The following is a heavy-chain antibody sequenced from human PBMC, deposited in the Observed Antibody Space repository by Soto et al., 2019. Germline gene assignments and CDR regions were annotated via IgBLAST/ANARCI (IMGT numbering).Heavy chain of an antibody. Sequence: GGSLRLSCAASGFTFSSYSMNWVRQAPGKGLEWVSYISSSSSTIYYADSVKGRFTISRDNAKNSLYLQMNSLRDEDTAVYYCATTGGYCSSTSCPGGFYYYYGMDVWGQGTTVTVSS. CDR1: GFTFSSYS. CDR2: ISSSSSTI. V-gene: IGHV3-48*02. J-gene: IGHJ6*02. CDR3: ATTGGYCSSTSCPGGFYYYYGMDV. D-gene: IGHD2-2*01.